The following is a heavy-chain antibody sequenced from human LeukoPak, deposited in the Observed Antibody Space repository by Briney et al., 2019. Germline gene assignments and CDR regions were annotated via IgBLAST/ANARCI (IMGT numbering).Heavy chain of an antibody. CDR2: IYYSGST. V-gene: IGHV4-59*01. Sequence: PSETLSLTCTVSGGSISRYYWSWLRKPPGKGLEWIGYIYYSGSTNYNPSLKSRVTISVDTSKNQFSLKLSPVTAADTAVYYCARSGSYFHWFDPWGQGALVTVSS. J-gene: IGHJ5*02. CDR3: ARSGSYFHWFDP. D-gene: IGHD1-26*01. CDR1: GGSISRYY.